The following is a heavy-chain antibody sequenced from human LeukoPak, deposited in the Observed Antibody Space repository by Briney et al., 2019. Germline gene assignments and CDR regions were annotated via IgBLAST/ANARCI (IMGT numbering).Heavy chain of an antibody. Sequence: GSLRLSCSASGFTFSRYAMHWVRQAPGKGLEYVSAISSNGGSTYYADSVKGRFTISRDNSRNTLHLQMSSLRVEGTAVYYCVKDSSSGSYFDYWGQGTLVTVSS. D-gene: IGHD3-10*01. CDR3: VKDSSSGSYFDY. CDR2: ISSNGGST. CDR1: GFTFSRYA. J-gene: IGHJ4*02. V-gene: IGHV3-64D*06.